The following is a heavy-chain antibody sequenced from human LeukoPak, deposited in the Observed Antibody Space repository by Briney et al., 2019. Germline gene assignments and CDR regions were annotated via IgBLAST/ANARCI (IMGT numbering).Heavy chain of an antibody. J-gene: IGHJ5*02. D-gene: IGHD3-10*01. V-gene: IGHV4-4*09. CDR1: GGSFNSFF. CDR2: IYTSGNT. CDR3: ARRGTWLDP. Sequence: SETLSLTCTVSGGSFNSFFWSWVRQPPGKGLEWIGYIYTSGNTYYSPSLKSRVTISLDTSKNQFSLRLTSVTAADTAVYYCARRGTWLDPRGQGTLVTVSS.